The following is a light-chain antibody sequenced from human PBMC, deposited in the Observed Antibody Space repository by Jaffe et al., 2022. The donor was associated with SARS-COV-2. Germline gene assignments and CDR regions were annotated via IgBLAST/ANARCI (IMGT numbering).Light chain of an antibody. J-gene: IGLJ2*01. CDR1: KIGAKS. Sequence: SYVLTQPPSVSVPPGKTATITCGGNKIGAKSVHWYQQQPGQAPVVVIQNDSDRPAGIPERFSGSNSGNMASLTISSVEAGDEADYYCQVWDGSSDHVVFGGGTKLTVL. V-gene: IGLV3-21*04. CDR2: NDS. CDR3: QVWDGSSDHVV.